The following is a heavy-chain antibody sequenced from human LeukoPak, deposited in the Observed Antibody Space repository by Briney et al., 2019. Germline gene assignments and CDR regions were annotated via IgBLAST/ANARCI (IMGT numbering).Heavy chain of an antibody. Sequence: PGGSLRLSCAASGFTFSNYAMSWVRQAPGKGLEWVSTIINSGGSTYYADSVKGRFTISRDNSKNTMHLQMNSLRAEDTAVYYCARDFPVRAAAGYHRRLFDYWGQGTLVTVSS. J-gene: IGHJ4*02. CDR1: GFTFSNYA. V-gene: IGHV3-23*01. CDR3: ARDFPVRAAAGYHRRLFDY. CDR2: IINSGGST. D-gene: IGHD6-13*01.